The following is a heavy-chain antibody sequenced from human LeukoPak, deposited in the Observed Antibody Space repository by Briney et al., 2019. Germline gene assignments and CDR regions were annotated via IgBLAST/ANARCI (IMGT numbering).Heavy chain of an antibody. CDR1: GGSFSGYY. D-gene: IGHD6-13*01. V-gene: IGHV4-34*01. J-gene: IGHJ6*02. Sequence: SETLSLTCAVYGGSFSGYYWSWIRQPPGKGLEWIGEINHSGSTNYNPSLKSRVTISVDTSKNQFSLKLSSVTAADTAVYYCAAQYSSSWYVSFPLYYYYGMDVWGQGTTVTVSS. CDR3: AAQYSSSWYVSFPLYYYYGMDV. CDR2: INHSGST.